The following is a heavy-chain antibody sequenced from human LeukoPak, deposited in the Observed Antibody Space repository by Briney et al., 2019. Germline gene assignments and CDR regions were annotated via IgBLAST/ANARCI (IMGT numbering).Heavy chain of an antibody. CDR2: IYASGST. J-gene: IGHJ4*02. Sequence: PSQTLSLTCTVSGVSISSGSYYWGWIRQPAGKGLEWIGRIYASGSTNYNPSLKSRVTISVDTSKNQFSLKLSSVTAADTAVYYCARVDITGTPTGGYWGQGTLVTVSS. D-gene: IGHD1-20*01. CDR3: ARVDITGTPTGGY. CDR1: GVSISSGSYY. V-gene: IGHV4-61*02.